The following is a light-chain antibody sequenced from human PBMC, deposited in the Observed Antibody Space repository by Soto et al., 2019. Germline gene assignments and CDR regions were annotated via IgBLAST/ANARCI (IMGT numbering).Light chain of an antibody. CDR2: GNS. Sequence: QSALTQPPSVSGAPGQRVTISCTWSSSNIGAGYDVHWYQQLTGTAPKLLIYGNSNRPSGVPDRFSGSKSGTSSSLAITGLQSEDEADYSRQSYDSSLSGPGVFGGGTKLTVL. CDR3: QSYDSSLSGPGV. J-gene: IGLJ3*02. V-gene: IGLV1-40*01. CDR1: SSNIGAGYD.